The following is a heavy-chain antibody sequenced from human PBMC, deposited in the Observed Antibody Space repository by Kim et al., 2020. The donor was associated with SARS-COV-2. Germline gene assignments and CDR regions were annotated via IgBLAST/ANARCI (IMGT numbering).Heavy chain of an antibody. CDR3: AREGSSGWNV. J-gene: IGHJ6*04. D-gene: IGHD6-19*01. CDR2: IWYDGSNK. Sequence: GGSLRLSCAASGFTFSSYGMHWVRQAPGKGLEGVAVIWYDGSNKYYADSVKGRFTISRDNSKNTLYLQMNSLRAEDTAVYYCAREGSSGWNVWGKGTTVTVSS. V-gene: IGHV3-33*01. CDR1: GFTFSSYG.